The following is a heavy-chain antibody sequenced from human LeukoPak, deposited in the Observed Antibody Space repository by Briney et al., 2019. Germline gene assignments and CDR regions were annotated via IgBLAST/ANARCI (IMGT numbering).Heavy chain of an antibody. CDR3: ARNRHGDYPYFDY. D-gene: IGHD4-17*01. V-gene: IGHV4-34*01. J-gene: IGHJ4*02. Sequence: SETLSLTCTVYGGSFSGYYWSWIRQPPGKGLEWIGEINHSGSTNYNPSLKSRVTISVDTSKNQFSLKLSSVTAADTAVYYCARNRHGDYPYFDYWGQGTLVTVSS. CDR1: GGSFSGYY. CDR2: INHSGST.